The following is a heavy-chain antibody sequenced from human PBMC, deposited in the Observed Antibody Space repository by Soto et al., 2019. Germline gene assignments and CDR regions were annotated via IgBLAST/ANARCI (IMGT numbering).Heavy chain of an antibody. Sequence: QVQLQESGPGLVKPSETLSLTCSVSGVSISSYYWSWIRHPPGKGLEWIGNVFYTGSTSYNPSLESRVTLSLDTSKNQLSLTLDSVTAADTAVYYCARRPIVAAVYYYMDVWGKGTTVIVSS. V-gene: IGHV4-59*08. CDR2: VFYTGST. J-gene: IGHJ6*03. CDR1: GVSISSYY. D-gene: IGHD6-13*01. CDR3: ARRPIVAAVYYYMDV.